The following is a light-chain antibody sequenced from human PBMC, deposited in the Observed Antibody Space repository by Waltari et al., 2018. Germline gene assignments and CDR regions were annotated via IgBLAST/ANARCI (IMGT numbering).Light chain of an antibody. Sequence: DIQMTQSPSSLSASLGDRVTITCRASQSIVSYLHWYQQKPGKAPKLLIYAASSLQSVVPSRFSGSGSGTDFTLTISSLQPEDFATYYCKQTYSTLGTFGQGTKVEIK. CDR3: KQTYSTLGT. CDR2: AAS. CDR1: QSIVSY. V-gene: IGKV1-39*01. J-gene: IGKJ1*01.